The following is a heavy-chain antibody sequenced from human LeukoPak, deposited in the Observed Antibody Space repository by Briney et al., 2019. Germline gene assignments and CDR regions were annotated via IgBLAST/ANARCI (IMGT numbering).Heavy chain of an antibody. CDR3: AADLRDSSSWYVRSY. D-gene: IGHD6-13*01. CDR2: IVVGSGNT. V-gene: IGHV1-58*01. J-gene: IGHJ4*02. Sequence: ASVKVSCKASGFTFTSSAVQWVRQARGQRFEWIGWIVVGSGNTNYAQKFQERVTITRDMSTSTAYMELSSLRSEDTAVYYCAADLRDSSSWYVRSYWGQGTLVTVSS. CDR1: GFTFTSSA.